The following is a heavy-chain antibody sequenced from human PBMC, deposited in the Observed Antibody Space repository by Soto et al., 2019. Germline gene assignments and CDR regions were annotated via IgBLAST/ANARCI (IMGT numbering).Heavy chain of an antibody. CDR1: GFTFSSYA. D-gene: IGHD3-22*01. Sequence: GGSLRLSCAASGFTFSSYAMQWVRQAPGKGLEWVALMSYDGTNEYYADSVKGRFTISRDNSKNMLFLQINSLRAEDTAVYYCGKDLHHSSGYFFTVRLNAMDVWGQGTTVTVSS. CDR2: MSYDGTNE. CDR3: GKDLHHSSGYFFTVRLNAMDV. J-gene: IGHJ6*01. V-gene: IGHV3-30*18.